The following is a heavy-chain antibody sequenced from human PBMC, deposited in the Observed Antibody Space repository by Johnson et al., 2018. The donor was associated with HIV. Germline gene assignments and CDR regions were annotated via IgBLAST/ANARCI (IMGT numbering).Heavy chain of an antibody. J-gene: IGHJ3*01. V-gene: IGHV3-74*01. Sequence: VQLVESGGDSVQPGGSLRLSCAASGFIFSNYWMHWVRQAPGKGLIWVACIKTDGSDTNYADSVKGRFTISRDNAKNTVYLQMDSLRDEDMAVYYCAREKEMTRLGAFDVWGQGTMVTVSS. CDR3: AREKEMTRLGAFDV. CDR2: IKTDGSDT. CDR1: GFIFSNYW. D-gene: IGHD3-16*01.